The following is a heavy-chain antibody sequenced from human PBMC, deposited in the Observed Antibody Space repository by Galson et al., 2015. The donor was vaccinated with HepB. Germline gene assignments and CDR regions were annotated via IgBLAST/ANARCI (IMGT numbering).Heavy chain of an antibody. D-gene: IGHD2-2*01. V-gene: IGHV2-5*01. CDR2: IYWNDDK. Sequence: PALVKPTQTLTLTCTFSGFSLSTSGVGVGWIRQPPGKALEWLALIYWNDDKRYSPSLKSRLTITKDTSKNQVVLTMTNMDPVDTATYYCARRIRYCSSTSCYYNWFDPWGQGTLVTVSS. J-gene: IGHJ5*02. CDR3: ARRIRYCSSTSCYYNWFDP. CDR1: GFSLSTSGVG.